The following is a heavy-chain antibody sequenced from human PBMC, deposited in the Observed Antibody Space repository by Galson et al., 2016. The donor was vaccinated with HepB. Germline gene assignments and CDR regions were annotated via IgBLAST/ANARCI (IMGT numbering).Heavy chain of an antibody. V-gene: IGHV2-5*02. CDR2: IYWDNNK. CDR1: GFSLPTTGVG. CDR3: AHILRRVDYWGGYQWPTLDL. J-gene: IGHJ4*02. Sequence: PALVKPTQTLAVTCAFSGFSLPTTGVGVGWIRQPPGKALEWLALIYWDNNKYFTASLRSRLTVTKDTSKNRVVLTVTGMGPLDTATYYCAHILRRVDYWGGYQWPTLDLWGQGTRVTVSS. D-gene: IGHD3-3*01.